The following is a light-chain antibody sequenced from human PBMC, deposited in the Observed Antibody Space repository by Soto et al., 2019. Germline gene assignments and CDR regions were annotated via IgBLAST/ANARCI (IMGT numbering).Light chain of an antibody. Sequence: EFVLTQSPGTLSLSPGERATLSCRASQSVSSSYLAWYQQKPGQAPRIRIYGASTRATGIPDRFSGSGSGTDFTLTISRLEPEYFALYYCQEYGSSTPLTFGGGTKVESK. CDR2: GAS. V-gene: IGKV3-20*01. CDR1: QSVSSSY. J-gene: IGKJ4*01. CDR3: QEYGSSTPLT.